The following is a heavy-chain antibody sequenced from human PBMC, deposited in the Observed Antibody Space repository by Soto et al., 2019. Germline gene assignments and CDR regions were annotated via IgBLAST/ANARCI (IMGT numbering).Heavy chain of an antibody. J-gene: IGHJ5*02. CDR3: ALSGSYAVRWLHP. Sequence: GGSLRLSCAASGFTFSSYGMHWVRQAPGKGLEWVAVISYDGSNKYYADSVKGRFTISRDNSKNTLYLQMNSLRAEDTAVYYCALSGSYAVRWLHPSGQGTLVTVSS. CDR2: ISYDGSNK. CDR1: GFTFSSYG. V-gene: IGHV3-30*03. D-gene: IGHD1-26*01.